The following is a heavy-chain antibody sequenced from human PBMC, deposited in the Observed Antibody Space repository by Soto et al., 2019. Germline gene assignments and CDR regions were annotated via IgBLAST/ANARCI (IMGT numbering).Heavy chain of an antibody. Sequence: QVQLVQSGAEVKRPGSSVKVSCRTSGGTFRTYTINWVRQAPGQGLEWMGRIIPILDVANYAQKLQGRVTITADKSTSTAHMELRSLRSEDTAVYYCARSIQEEIGVAGPKDIWFDPWGQGTLVTVSS. CDR1: GGTFRTYT. CDR2: IIPILDVA. CDR3: ARSIQEEIGVAGPKDIWFDP. D-gene: IGHD6-19*01. J-gene: IGHJ5*02. V-gene: IGHV1-69*02.